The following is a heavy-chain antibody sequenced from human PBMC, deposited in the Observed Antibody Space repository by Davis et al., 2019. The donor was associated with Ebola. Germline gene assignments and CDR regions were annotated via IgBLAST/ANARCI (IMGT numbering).Heavy chain of an antibody. CDR2: ISWNSGSI. J-gene: IGHJ5*02. D-gene: IGHD5-18*01. Sequence: GGSLRLSCAASGFTFDDYAMHWVRQAPGKGLEWVSGISWNSGSIGYADSVKGRFTISRDNAKNSLYLQMNSLRAEDTALYYCAKGRGYSYVGFDPWGQGTLVTVSS. CDR1: GFTFDDYA. V-gene: IGHV3-9*01. CDR3: AKGRGYSYVGFDP.